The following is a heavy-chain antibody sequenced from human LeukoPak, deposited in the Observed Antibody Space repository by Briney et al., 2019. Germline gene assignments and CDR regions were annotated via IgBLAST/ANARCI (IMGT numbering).Heavy chain of an antibody. CDR1: GFTFGDYA. Sequence: GRSLRLSCTASGFTFGDYAMSWFRQAPVKGLEWVGFIRSKAYGGTTEYAASVKGRFTISRDDSKSIAYLQMNSLKTEDTAVNYCTRDDSYSSRGYWGQGTLVTVSS. V-gene: IGHV3-49*03. J-gene: IGHJ4*02. CDR2: IRSKAYGGTT. D-gene: IGHD6-19*01. CDR3: TRDDSYSSRGY.